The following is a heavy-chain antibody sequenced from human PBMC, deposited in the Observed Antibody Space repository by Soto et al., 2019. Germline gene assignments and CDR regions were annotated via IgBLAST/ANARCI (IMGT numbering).Heavy chain of an antibody. J-gene: IGHJ5*02. Sequence: SETLSLTCTVSGGSISSGDYYWSWIRQSPGKGLEWVGSIYYSGNIYYNPSLKSRVTISVDTSKNQFSLKLSSVTAADTAVYYCARGPFPVAWIGAFDPWGQGTLVTVSS. CDR1: GGSISSGDYY. D-gene: IGHD5-12*01. CDR2: IYYSGNI. CDR3: ARGPFPVAWIGAFDP. V-gene: IGHV4-30-4*01.